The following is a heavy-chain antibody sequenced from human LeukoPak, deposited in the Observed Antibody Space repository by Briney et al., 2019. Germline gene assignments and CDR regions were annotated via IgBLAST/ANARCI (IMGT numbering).Heavy chain of an antibody. D-gene: IGHD1-14*01. CDR2: LRDSGVVT. CDR3: ATTYIYNGIPGWFDP. J-gene: IGHJ5*02. CDR1: GTTFTTRA. Sequence: PGGSLRLSCVASGTTFTTRAMSWVRQIPGKGLEWVSSLRDSGVVTHYADSVQGRFTISRDNSKNTLCLHMDNLRVADTAVYYCATTYIYNGIPGWFDPWGQGTQVTVSS. V-gene: IGHV3-23*01.